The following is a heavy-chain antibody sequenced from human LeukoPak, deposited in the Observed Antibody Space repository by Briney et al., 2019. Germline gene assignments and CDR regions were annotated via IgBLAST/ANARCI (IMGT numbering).Heavy chain of an antibody. CDR1: GYTFTSYA. D-gene: IGHD5-18*01. CDR3: AIGRDTAMVQDYYYYGMDV. Sequence: ASVKVSCKASGYTFTSYAMHWVRQAPGQRLEWMGWINAGNGNTKYSQKFQGRVTITADESTSTAYMELSSLRSEDTAVYYCAIGRDTAMVQDYYYYGMDVWGQGTTVTVSS. CDR2: INAGNGNT. V-gene: IGHV1-3*01. J-gene: IGHJ6*02.